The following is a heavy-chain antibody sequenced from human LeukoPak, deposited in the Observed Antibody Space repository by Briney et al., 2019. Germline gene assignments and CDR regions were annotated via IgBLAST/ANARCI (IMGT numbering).Heavy chain of an antibody. D-gene: IGHD3-10*01. Sequence: SGTLSLTCAVSGGSLSNDQWWSWVRQPPGKGLEWIGEINHSGSTNYNPSLKSRVTISVDTSKNQFSLKLSSVTAADTAVYYCASAYGSGSSIYYFDYWGQGTLVTVSS. V-gene: IGHV4-4*02. CDR1: GGSLSNDQW. CDR2: INHSGST. J-gene: IGHJ4*02. CDR3: ASAYGSGSSIYYFDY.